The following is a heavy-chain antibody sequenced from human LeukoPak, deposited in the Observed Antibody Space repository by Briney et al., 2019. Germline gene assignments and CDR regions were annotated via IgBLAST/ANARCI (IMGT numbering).Heavy chain of an antibody. CDR2: IYYSGST. Sequence: PSETLSLTCTVSGGSISSDYWSWIRQPPGKGLEWIGYIYYSGSTNYNPSLKSRVTISVDTSKNQFSLKLSSVTAADTAVYYCARDNYYYYMDVWGKGTTVTVSS. CDR1: GGSISSDY. J-gene: IGHJ6*03. V-gene: IGHV4-59*01. CDR3: ARDNYYYYMDV.